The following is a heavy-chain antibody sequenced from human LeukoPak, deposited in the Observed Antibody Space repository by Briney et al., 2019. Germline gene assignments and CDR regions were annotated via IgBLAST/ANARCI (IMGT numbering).Heavy chain of an antibody. V-gene: IGHV4-59*01. D-gene: IGHD2-15*01. J-gene: IGHJ4*02. CDR3: ARYWSGFDH. Sequence: SETLSLTCTVSGGSISGYKWTWVRRPPGKGLEWIGYIYDSGSTNYNSSLTSRVTISVDTSKNQFSLSLTPVTAADTAIYYCARYWSGFDHWGQGTQVTVSS. CDR1: GGSISGYK. CDR2: IYDSGST.